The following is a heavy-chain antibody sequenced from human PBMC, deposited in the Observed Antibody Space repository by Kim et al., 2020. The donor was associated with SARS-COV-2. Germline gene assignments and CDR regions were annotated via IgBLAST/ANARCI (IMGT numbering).Heavy chain of an antibody. V-gene: IGHV4-59*01. D-gene: IGHD5-18*01. CDR2: IYYSGST. CDR1: GGSISSYY. Sequence: SETLSLTCTVSGGSISSYYWSWIRQPPGKGLEWIGYIYYSGSTNYNPSLKSRVTISVDTSKNQFSLKLSSVTAADTAVYYCARAYSYGYTGMDVWCQGTTVTVSS. CDR3: ARAYSYGYTGMDV. J-gene: IGHJ6*02.